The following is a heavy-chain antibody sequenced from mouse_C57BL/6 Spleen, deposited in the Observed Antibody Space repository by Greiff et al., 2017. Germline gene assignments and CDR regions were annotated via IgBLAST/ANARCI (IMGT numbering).Heavy chain of an antibody. CDR1: GFSFNTYA. J-gene: IGHJ3*01. CDR3: VGHMVYYGVFAY. CDR2: IRSKSNNYAT. V-gene: IGHV10-1*01. D-gene: IGHD1-1*01. Sequence: EVHLVESGGGLVQPKGSLKLSCAASGFSFNTYAMNWVRQAPGKGLEWVARIRSKSNNYATYYADSVKDRFTISRDDSESMLYLQMNNLKTEDTAMYYCVGHMVYYGVFAYWGQGTLVTVSA.